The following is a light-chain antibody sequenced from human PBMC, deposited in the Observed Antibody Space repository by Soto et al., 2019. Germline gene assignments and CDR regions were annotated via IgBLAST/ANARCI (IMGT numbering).Light chain of an antibody. CDR2: EVN. V-gene: IGLV2-8*01. CDR3: SSYAGSNIL. Sequence: QSALTQPPSASGSPGQSVTISCTGTSSDVGGYNYVSWYQQPPGKAPNLMIYEVNKRPSGVRDRFSASKSGNTASLTVSGLQAEDEADYYCSSYAGSNILFGTGTKLTVL. CDR1: SSDVGGYNY. J-gene: IGLJ1*01.